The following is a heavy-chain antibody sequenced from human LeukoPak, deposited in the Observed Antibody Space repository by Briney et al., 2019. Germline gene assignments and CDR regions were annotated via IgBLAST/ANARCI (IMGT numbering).Heavy chain of an antibody. CDR2: IKSKTDGGTT. Sequence: GGSLRLSCAASGFTFSNAWMSGVRQAPGKGLEWVGRIKSKTDGGTTDYAAPVKGRFTISRDDSKNTLYLQMNSLKTEDTAVYYCTTGGITMIVVVTLDYYFDYWGQGTLVTVSS. V-gene: IGHV3-15*01. D-gene: IGHD3-22*01. CDR3: TTGGITMIVVVTLDYYFDY. CDR1: GFTFSNAW. J-gene: IGHJ4*02.